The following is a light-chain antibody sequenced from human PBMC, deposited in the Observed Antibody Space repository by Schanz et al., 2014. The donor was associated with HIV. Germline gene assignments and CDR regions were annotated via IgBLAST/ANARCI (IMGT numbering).Light chain of an antibody. CDR2: GAS. V-gene: IGKV3-20*01. CDR1: QSVSGDY. J-gene: IGKJ1*01. CDR3: QQSGSSPQT. Sequence: EIVLTQSPGTLSLSPGERATLSCRASQSVSGDYFAWYQQKPGQAPRLLIYGASSRATGVPDRFGGSGSGTDFTLTITRLEPEDFAVYYCQQSGSSPQTFGQGTKVEVK.